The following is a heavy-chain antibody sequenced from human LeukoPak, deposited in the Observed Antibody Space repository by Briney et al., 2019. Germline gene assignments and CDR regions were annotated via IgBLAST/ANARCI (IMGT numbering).Heavy chain of an antibody. CDR3: ARDAIGEYCSGGSCSYHYYGMDV. J-gene: IGHJ6*02. Sequence: PGGSLRLSCAASGFTVSSNYMSWVRQVPGKGLEWVSVIYSGGSTYYADSVKGRFTISRDNSKNTLYLQMNSLRAEDTAVYYCARDAIGEYCSGGSCSYHYYGMDVWGQETTVTVSS. V-gene: IGHV3-53*01. D-gene: IGHD2-15*01. CDR1: GFTVSSNY. CDR2: IYSGGST.